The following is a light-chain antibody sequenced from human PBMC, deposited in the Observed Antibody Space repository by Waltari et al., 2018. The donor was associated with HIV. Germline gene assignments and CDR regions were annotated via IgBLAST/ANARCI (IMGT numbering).Light chain of an antibody. CDR1: QSVSSSY. CDR2: GAS. CDR3: QQYDGWPPWT. V-gene: IGKV3-20*01. Sequence: EIVLTQSPGTLSLSPGERATLSCRASQSVSSSYLAWYQQKPGQAPRLLIYGASSRATGIPDRFSGSGSGTDFTLTISRLEPEDFAVYYCQQYDGWPPWTFGQGTKVEIK. J-gene: IGKJ1*01.